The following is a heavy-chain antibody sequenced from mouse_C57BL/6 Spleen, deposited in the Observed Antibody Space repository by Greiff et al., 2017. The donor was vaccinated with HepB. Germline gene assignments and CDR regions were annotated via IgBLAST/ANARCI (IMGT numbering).Heavy chain of an antibody. CDR2: ISYSGST. CDR1: GYSITSGYD. D-gene: IGHD4-1*01. CDR3: ARLLGRRYFDY. Sequence: EVQLQESGPGMVKPSQSLSLTCTVTGYSITSGYDWHWIRHFPGNKLEWMGYISYSGSTNYNPSLKSRISITHDTSKNHFFLKLNSVTTEDTATYYCARLLGRRYFDYWGQGTTLTVSS. V-gene: IGHV3-1*01. J-gene: IGHJ2*01.